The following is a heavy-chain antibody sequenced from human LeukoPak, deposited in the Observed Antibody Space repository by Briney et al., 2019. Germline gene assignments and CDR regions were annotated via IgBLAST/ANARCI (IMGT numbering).Heavy chain of an antibody. Sequence: GASVKVSCKASGYAFTGYYIHWVRQAPGQGLEWMGWINPNSGGTNYAQKFQGRVTMTGDTSISSVYMDLSSLTSDDTAVYYCARQTPVGSGSSNYCLDYWGQGTLVTVSS. CDR1: GYAFTGYY. D-gene: IGHD2-15*01. J-gene: IGHJ4*02. CDR2: INPNSGGT. V-gene: IGHV1-2*02. CDR3: ARQTPVGSGSSNYCLDY.